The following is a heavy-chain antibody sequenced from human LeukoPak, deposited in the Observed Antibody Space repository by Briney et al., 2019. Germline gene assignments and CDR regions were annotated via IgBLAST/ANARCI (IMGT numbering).Heavy chain of an antibody. D-gene: IGHD3-10*01. CDR1: GFTFSNAW. V-gene: IGHV3-15*01. CDR3: TTALVTYYYGSGSYLHYNFDY. CDR2: ILSKAERGTK. J-gene: IGHJ4*02. Sequence: GGSLRLSCAASGFTFSNAWMSWVRQAPGKGLEWVGRILSKAERGTKDYAAPVKGRFTIPRDDSKNTLYLQMNSLKTEDTAVYYCTTALVTYYYGSGSYLHYNFDYWGQGTLVTVSS.